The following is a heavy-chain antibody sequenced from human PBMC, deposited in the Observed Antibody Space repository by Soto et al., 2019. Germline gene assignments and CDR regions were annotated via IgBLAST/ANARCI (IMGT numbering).Heavy chain of an antibody. D-gene: IGHD4-17*01. CDR1: GFTVSSNY. Sequence: GGSLRLSCAASGFTVSSNYMSWVRQAPGKGLEWVSVIYSGGSTYYADSVKGRFAISRDNSKNTLYLQMNSLRAEDTAVYYCARGPPYGDYEPIYFDYWGQGTLVTVSS. CDR2: IYSGGST. V-gene: IGHV3-53*01. J-gene: IGHJ4*02. CDR3: ARGPPYGDYEPIYFDY.